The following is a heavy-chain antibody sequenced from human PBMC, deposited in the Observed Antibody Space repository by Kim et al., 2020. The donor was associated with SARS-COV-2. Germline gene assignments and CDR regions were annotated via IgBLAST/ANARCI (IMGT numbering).Heavy chain of an antibody. CDR3: AKGIAAAAN. D-gene: IGHD6-13*01. Sequence: GSTYDAASVKGRLTISRDNAENTLYLKMNSLRAEDTAVYYCAKGIAAAANWGQGTLVTVSS. CDR2: GST. J-gene: IGHJ4*02. V-gene: IGHV3-23*01.